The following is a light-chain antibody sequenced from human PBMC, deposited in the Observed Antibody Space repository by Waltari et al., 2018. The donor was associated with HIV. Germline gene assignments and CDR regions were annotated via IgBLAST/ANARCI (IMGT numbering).Light chain of an antibody. V-gene: IGLV2-11*01. CDR3: CSHAGAYTLA. Sequence: QSALTQPRSVSGSPGQSVTISCTGTSSDVGGYDYVSWYQQHTGKAPKLIISDVSNRPSGVPDRFSASKSGNTASLTISGLQGEHEADYYCCSHAGAYTLAFGGGTKLTVL. J-gene: IGLJ3*02. CDR1: SSDVGGYDY. CDR2: DVS.